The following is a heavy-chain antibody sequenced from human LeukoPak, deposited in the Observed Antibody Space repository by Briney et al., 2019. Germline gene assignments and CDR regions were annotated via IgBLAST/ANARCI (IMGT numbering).Heavy chain of an antibody. CDR3: ARDHLTTIVGATYYYYGMDV. V-gene: IGHV1-46*01. D-gene: IGHD1-26*01. CDR2: INPSGGST. CDR1: GYTFTNYY. J-gene: IGHJ6*02. Sequence: GASVKVSCKASGYTFTNYYMHWVRQAPGHGLEWMGIINPSGGSTSYAQKFQGRVTMTRDTSTSTVYMELSSLRSEDTAVYYCARDHLTTIVGATYYYYGMDVWGQGTTATVSS.